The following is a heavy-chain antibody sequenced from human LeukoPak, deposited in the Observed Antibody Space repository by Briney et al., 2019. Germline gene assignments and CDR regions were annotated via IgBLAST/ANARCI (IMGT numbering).Heavy chain of an antibody. D-gene: IGHD3-10*01. CDR3: ARTSARGAQFDY. J-gene: IGHJ4*02. V-gene: IGHV4-4*07. Sequence: PSETLSLTCTVSGGSISNYYWSWIRQPAEMGLEWIGRIYASGSTNYNPSLKSRVTMSVDTSNNQFSLNLSSVTAADTAVYYCARTSARGAQFDYWGQGTLVTVSS. CDR1: GGSISNYY. CDR2: IYASGST.